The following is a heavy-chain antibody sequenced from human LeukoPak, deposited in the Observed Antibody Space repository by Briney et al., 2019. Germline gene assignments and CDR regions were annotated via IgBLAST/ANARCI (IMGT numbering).Heavy chain of an antibody. Sequence: GASVKVSCKASGGTFSSYAISWVRQAPGQGLEWMGGIIPIFGTANYAQKFQGRVTITTDESTSTAYMELSSLRSEDTAVYYCARGALPAAMGVNWFDPWGQGTLVTVSS. CDR3: ARGALPAAMGVNWFDP. CDR1: GGTFSSYA. V-gene: IGHV1-69*05. D-gene: IGHD2-2*01. CDR2: IIPIFGTA. J-gene: IGHJ5*02.